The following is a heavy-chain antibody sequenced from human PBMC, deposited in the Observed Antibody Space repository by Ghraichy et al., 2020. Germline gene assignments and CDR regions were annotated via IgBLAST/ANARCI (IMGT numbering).Heavy chain of an antibody. CDR2: IYYSGST. CDR3: ARPTSGYYFYFDY. V-gene: IGHV4-30-4*01. J-gene: IGHJ4*02. Sequence: SETLSLTCTVSGGSISSGDYYWSWIRQPPGKGLEWIGYIYYSGSTYYNPSLKSRVTISVDTSKNQFSLKLSSVTAADTAVYYCARPTSGYYFYFDYWGQGTPVTVSS. D-gene: IGHD3-22*01. CDR1: GGSISSGDYY.